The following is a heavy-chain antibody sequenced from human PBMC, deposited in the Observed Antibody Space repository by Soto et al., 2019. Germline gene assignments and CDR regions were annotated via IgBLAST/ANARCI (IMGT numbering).Heavy chain of an antibody. D-gene: IGHD2-2*02. CDR1: GYSFTSYW. CDR2: IYPGDSDT. Sequence: GESLKISCKGSGYSFTSYWIGWVRQMPGKGLEWMGIIYPGDSDTRYSPSFQGQVTISADKSISTAYLQWSSLKASDTAMYYCARHHLVVPAAIGYRRRGGEIDYWGQGTLVTVSS. V-gene: IGHV5-51*01. J-gene: IGHJ4*02. CDR3: ARHHLVVPAAIGYRRRGGEIDY.